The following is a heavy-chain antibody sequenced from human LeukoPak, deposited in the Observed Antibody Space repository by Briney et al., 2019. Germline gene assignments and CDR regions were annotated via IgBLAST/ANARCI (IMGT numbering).Heavy chain of an antibody. CDR1: GGSISRSNYY. D-gene: IGHD3-9*01. J-gene: IGHJ4*02. CDR3: ARLVIQSPQIDY. V-gene: IGHV4-39*07. CDR2: IYYSGST. Sequence: PSETLSLTCTVSGGSISRSNYYWGWIRQPPGKGLEWIGTIYYSGSTYYNPSLKSRVTISVDTSKNQFSLKLSSVTAADTAVYYCARLVIQSPQIDYWGQGTLVTVSS.